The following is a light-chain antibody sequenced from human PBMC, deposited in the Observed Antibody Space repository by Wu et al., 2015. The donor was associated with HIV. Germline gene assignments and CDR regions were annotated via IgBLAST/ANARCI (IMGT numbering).Light chain of an antibody. CDR1: QTVTSY. CDR3: QHYGILTRT. J-gene: IGKJ1*01. V-gene: IGKV1-39*01. Sequence: DIQMTQSPSSLSASVGDRVTITCRASQTVTSYLNWYQQKPGKAPKLLIYAASSLQTGVPSRFSGSGSGTDFTLTIRRLEPEDSAVYYCQHYGILTRTFGQGTKVEIK. CDR2: AAS.